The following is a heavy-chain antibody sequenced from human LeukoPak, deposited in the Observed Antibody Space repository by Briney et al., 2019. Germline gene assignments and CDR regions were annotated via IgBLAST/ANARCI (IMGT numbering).Heavy chain of an antibody. J-gene: IGHJ1*01. CDR2: INHSGST. CDR1: GGSISSSNW. Sequence: PSETLSLTCAVSGGSISSSNWWSWVRQPPGKGLEWIGEINHSGSTNYNPSLKSRVTISVDTSKNQFSLKLSSVTAADTAVYYCARGPPIVVVVAATLRYFQHWGQGTLVTVSS. CDR3: ARGPPIVVVVAATLRYFQH. D-gene: IGHD2-15*01. V-gene: IGHV4-4*02.